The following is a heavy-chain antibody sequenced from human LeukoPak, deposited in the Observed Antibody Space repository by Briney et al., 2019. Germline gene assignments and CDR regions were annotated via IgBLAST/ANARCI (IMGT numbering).Heavy chain of an antibody. CDR2: ISSSGSSI. V-gene: IGHV3-11*01. J-gene: IGHJ6*02. Sequence: RSGGSLRLSCAASGFTFSDYYMSWVRQAPGKGLEWVSYISSSGSSIYYADSVKGRFTFSRANAKNPLYLQMNSLSAEDTAVYYCARDRVSYGGTDSSYSYGMEVSGQGNTVTVS. CDR1: GFTFSDYY. CDR3: ARDRVSYGGTDSSYSYGMEV. D-gene: IGHD4-23*01.